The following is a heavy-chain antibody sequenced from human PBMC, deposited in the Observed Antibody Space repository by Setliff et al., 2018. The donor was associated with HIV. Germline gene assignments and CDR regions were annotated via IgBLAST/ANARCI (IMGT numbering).Heavy chain of an antibody. D-gene: IGHD4-17*01. CDR1: GGSITGYF. Sequence: PSETLSLTCTVSGGSITGYFWNWIRQSPGKGLEWIGYIYYNGDTNYNPTLNSRGTISVDTSKNQFSLKLTSVTAADTAVYYCAREIYGGNSRPFDYWGQGTLVTVS. CDR3: AREIYGGNSRPFDY. J-gene: IGHJ4*02. V-gene: IGHV4-59*01. CDR2: IYYNGDT.